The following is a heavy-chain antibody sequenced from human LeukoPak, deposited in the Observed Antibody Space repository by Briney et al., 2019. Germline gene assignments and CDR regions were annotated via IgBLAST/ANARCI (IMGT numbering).Heavy chain of an antibody. CDR2: IYYSGST. Sequence: KSSETLSLTCTVSGGSINNYYWSWIRQPPGKGLEWIGYIYYSGSTNYNPSLKSRVTISVDTSKNQFSLKLTSVTAADTAVYYCARGGIALAGTLGYWGQGALVTVSS. D-gene: IGHD6-19*01. CDR3: ARGGIALAGTLGY. J-gene: IGHJ4*02. V-gene: IGHV4-59*01. CDR1: GGSINNYY.